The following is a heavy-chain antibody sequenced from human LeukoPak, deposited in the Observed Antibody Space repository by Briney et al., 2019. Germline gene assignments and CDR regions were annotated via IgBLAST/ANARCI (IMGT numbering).Heavy chain of an antibody. V-gene: IGHV3-23*01. CDR3: ARDLGFSSYGSGTL. Sequence: GGSLRLSCAASGFTFSSYAMSWVRQAPGKGLEWVSALSGSGGSTYYADSVKGRFTISRDNSKNTLYLQMNSLRAEDTAVYYCARDLGFSSYGSGTLWGQGTLVTVSS. J-gene: IGHJ4*02. CDR1: GFTFSSYA. CDR2: LSGSGGST. D-gene: IGHD3-10*01.